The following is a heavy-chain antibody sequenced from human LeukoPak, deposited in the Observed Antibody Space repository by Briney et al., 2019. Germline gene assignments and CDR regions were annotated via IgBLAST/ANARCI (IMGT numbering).Heavy chain of an antibody. CDR3: ARDSEGAAAFDI. Sequence: PSETLSLTCTVSGGSISSYYWSWIRQPPGKGLEWIGCIYYSGSTNYNPSLKSRVTISVDTSKNQFSLKLSSVTAADTAVYYCARDSEGAAAFDIWGQGTMVTVSS. J-gene: IGHJ3*02. CDR2: IYYSGST. CDR1: GGSISSYY. V-gene: IGHV4-59*01. D-gene: IGHD1-26*01.